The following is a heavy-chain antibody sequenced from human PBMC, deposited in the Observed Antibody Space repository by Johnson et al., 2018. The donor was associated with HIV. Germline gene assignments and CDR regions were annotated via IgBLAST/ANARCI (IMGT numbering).Heavy chain of an antibody. CDR2: ISYDGSNK. J-gene: IGHJ3*01. V-gene: IGHV3-30-3*02. Sequence: QEQLVESGGGVVQPGRSLRLSCAASGFTFSSYAMHWVRQAPGKGLEWVAVISYDGSNKYYADSVKGRFTISRDNSKNTLYLQMNSLRAEDTAVYYCAKSLNYYDSEEDAFDVWGQGTMVTVSS. D-gene: IGHD3-22*01. CDR1: GFTFSSYA. CDR3: AKSLNYYDSEEDAFDV.